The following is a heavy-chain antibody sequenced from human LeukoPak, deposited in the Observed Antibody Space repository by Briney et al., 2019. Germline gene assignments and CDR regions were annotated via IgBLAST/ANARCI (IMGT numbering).Heavy chain of an antibody. CDR2: ISAYNGNT. CDR1: GFTFTSYG. J-gene: IGHJ4*02. CDR3: ARVYSGNWWLDY. D-gene: IGHD6-13*01. V-gene: IGHV1-18*01. Sequence: ASVKVSCKASGFTFTSYGYSWVRQAPGQGLEWMGWISAYNGNTNYAQKIQGRVTMTTDTSTNTAYMELRSLRSDDTAVYFCARVYSGNWWLDYWGQGTLVTVSS.